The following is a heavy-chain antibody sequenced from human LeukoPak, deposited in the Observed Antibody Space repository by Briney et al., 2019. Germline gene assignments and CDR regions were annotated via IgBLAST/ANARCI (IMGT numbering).Heavy chain of an antibody. J-gene: IGHJ4*02. D-gene: IGHD3-22*01. CDR2: IYTSGST. Sequence: SETLSLTCTVSGGSISSYYWSWIRPPAGKELEWIGRIYTSGSTNYNPSLKSRVTMSVDTSKNQFSLKLSSVTAADTAVYYCARDSSGSKALDYWGQGTLVTVSS. V-gene: IGHV4-4*07. CDR1: GGSISSYY. CDR3: ARDSSGSKALDY.